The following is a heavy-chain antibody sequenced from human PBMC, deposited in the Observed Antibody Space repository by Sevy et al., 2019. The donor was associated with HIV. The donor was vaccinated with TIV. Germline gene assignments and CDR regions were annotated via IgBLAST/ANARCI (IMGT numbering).Heavy chain of an antibody. J-gene: IGHJ3*02. V-gene: IGHV3-21*01. CDR1: GFTFSSYS. CDR3: ARDLGIAAAGTLDAFDI. D-gene: IGHD6-13*01. CDR2: ISSSSSYI. Sequence: GGSLRLSCAASGFTFSSYSMNWVRQAPRKGLEWVSSISSSSSYIYYADSVKGRFTISRDNAKNSLYLQMNSLRAEDTAVYYCARDLGIAAAGTLDAFDIWGQGTMVTVSS.